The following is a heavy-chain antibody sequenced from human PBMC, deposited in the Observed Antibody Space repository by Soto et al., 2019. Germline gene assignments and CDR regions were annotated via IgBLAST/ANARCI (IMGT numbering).Heavy chain of an antibody. CDR1: GFTFSSYG. CDR3: AREYSSSPDY. V-gene: IGHV3-33*01. CDR2: IWYDGSNK. D-gene: IGHD6-6*01. Sequence: QVQLVESGGGVVQPGRSLRLSCAASGFTFSSYGMHWVRQAPGKGLEWVAVIWYDGSNKYYADSVKGRFTISRDNSKNTMYLQMNSLRAEDTAVYYCAREYSSSPDYWGQGTLVTVSS. J-gene: IGHJ4*02.